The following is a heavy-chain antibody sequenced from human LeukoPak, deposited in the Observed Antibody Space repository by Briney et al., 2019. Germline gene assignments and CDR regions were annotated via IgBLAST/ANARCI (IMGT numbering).Heavy chain of an antibody. V-gene: IGHV1-2*02. CDR1: GYTFTGYY. CDR2: INPNSGGT. Sequence: ASVKVSCKASGYTFTGYYMHWVRQAPGQALEWMGWINPNSGGTNYAQKFQGRVTMTRDTSISTAYMELSRVRSDDTAVYYCARTDTGYFDPWGQGTLVTVSS. D-gene: IGHD1-14*01. J-gene: IGHJ4*02. CDR3: ARTDTGYFDP.